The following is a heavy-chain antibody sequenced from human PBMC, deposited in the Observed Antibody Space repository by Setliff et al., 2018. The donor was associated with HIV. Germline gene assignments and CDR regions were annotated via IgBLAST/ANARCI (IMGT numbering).Heavy chain of an antibody. CDR1: GGSFSAYH. CDR3: ARGRDYTGSWFRPFYLDF. D-gene: IGHD3-3*01. CDR2: INHSGST. J-gene: IGHJ4*01. Sequence: ETLSLTCAVYGGSFSAYHWSWIRQTPGKGLEWLGEINHSGSTAYNLALESRVSMSIDTSKNQFSLKLTSVTAADTAIYYCARGRDYTGSWFRPFYLDFWGHGNLGHRLL. V-gene: IGHV4-34*01.